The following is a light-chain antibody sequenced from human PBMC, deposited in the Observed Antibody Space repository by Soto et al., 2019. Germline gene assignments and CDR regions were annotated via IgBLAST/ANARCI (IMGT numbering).Light chain of an antibody. CDR3: QQYDISLS. J-gene: IGKJ4*01. CDR2: GAS. V-gene: IGKV3-20*01. CDR1: QSVSSSY. Sequence: EIVMTRSPATLSLYPGQRATLSCRASQSVSSSYLAWYQQKPSQAPRLLIYGASSRATGIPDRFSGSGSGTDFTLTISRLEPEDFAVYYCQQYDISLSFGGGTKVDIK.